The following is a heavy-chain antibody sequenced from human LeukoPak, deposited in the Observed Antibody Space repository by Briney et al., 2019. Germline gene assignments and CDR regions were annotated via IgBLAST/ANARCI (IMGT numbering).Heavy chain of an antibody. V-gene: IGHV4-4*07. CDR3: ARALVPYYDILTGYYKHPIDAFDI. CDR2: MYASGST. D-gene: IGHD3-9*01. CDR1: GGSISSYY. Sequence: SETLSLTCTVSGGSISSYYWTWLRQPAGKGLEWLGRMYASGSTNYNPSLKSRVTMSVDTSKNQFSLKLRSVTAADTAMYYCARALVPYYDILTGYYKHPIDAFDIWGQGTMVTVSS. J-gene: IGHJ3*02.